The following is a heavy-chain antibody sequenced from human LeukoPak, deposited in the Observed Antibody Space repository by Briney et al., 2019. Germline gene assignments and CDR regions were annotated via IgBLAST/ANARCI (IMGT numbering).Heavy chain of an antibody. CDR1: GGSFIGYY. CDR2: INHSGST. D-gene: IGHD3-22*01. CDR3: ARAMINYYYYMDV. J-gene: IGHJ6*03. Sequence: PSETLSLTRAVYGGSFIGYYWSWIRQPPGKGLEWIGEINHSGSTNYNPSLKSRVTISVDTSKNQFSLKLSSVTAADTAVYYCARAMINYYYYMDVWGKGTTVTVSS. V-gene: IGHV4-34*01.